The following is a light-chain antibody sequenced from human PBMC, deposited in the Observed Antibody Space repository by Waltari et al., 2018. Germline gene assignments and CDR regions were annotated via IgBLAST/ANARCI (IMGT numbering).Light chain of an antibody. CDR3: SSYAGSNTVV. Sequence: QSALTQPPSASGSPGQSVTISCTGTSSDVGGYIYLSWYQQHPGKAPKLMIYEVSKRPSGVPDRFSGSKSGNTASLTVSGLQAEDEADYYCSSYAGSNTVVFGGGTKLTVL. J-gene: IGLJ2*01. CDR1: SSDVGGYIY. CDR2: EVS. V-gene: IGLV2-8*01.